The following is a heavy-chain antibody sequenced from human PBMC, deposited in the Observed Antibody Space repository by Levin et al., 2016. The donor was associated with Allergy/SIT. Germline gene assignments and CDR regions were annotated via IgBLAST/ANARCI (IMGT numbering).Heavy chain of an antibody. D-gene: IGHD3-3*01. CDR2: TDGGGST. V-gene: IGHV4-34*01. J-gene: IGHJ5*02. CDR3: ALGSFWSGNWLDP. Sequence: SETLSLTCGVYGGSFSGYLWTWVRQSPGKGLEWIGETDGGGSTNYSPSLKSRVTIEVDTSQRQFSLKMTSVTAADTAVYYCALGSFWSGNWLDPWGQGTLVTVSS. CDR1: GGSFSGYL.